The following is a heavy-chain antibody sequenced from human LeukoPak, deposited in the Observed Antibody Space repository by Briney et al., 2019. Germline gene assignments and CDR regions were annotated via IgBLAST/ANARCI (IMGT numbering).Heavy chain of an antibody. CDR3: ARDRGYSNFDY. D-gene: IGHD4-11*01. CDR2: MNEDGSEK. V-gene: IGHV3-7*01. J-gene: IGHJ4*02. Sequence: GGSLRLSCAASGFGFSNYWMRWVRQAPGKGLEWVANMNEDGSEKNYVDSVKGRFTISRDNAQDSLYLQMNSLRAEDTAVYYCARDRGYSNFDYWGQGTLLTVSS. CDR1: GFGFSNYW.